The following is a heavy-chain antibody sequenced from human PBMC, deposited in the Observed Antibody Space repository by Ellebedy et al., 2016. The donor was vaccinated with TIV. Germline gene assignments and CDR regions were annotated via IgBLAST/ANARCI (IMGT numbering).Heavy chain of an antibody. Sequence: GESLKISCAASGFTFSSYAMSWVRQAPGKGLEWVASISDSGGSKYYGDSVKGRFSISRDSSKNTLYLQMNSLRAEDTAIYYCAKGINGDRGGWCWKFDLWGRGPVVTVSS. CDR1: GFTFSSYA. V-gene: IGHV3-23*01. CDR2: ISDSGGSK. CDR3: AKGINGDRGGWCWKFDL. J-gene: IGHJ2*01. D-gene: IGHD7-27*01.